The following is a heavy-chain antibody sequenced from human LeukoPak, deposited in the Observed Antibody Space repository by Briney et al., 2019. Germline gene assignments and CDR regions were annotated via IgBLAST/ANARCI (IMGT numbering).Heavy chain of an antibody. Sequence: SETLSLTCAVYGGSFSGYYWSWIRQPPGKGLEWIGEINHSGSTNYNPSLKSRVTISVDTSKNQFSLKLSSVTAADTAVYYCARGPKYYDFWSGRDIHGMDVWGQGTTVIVSS. CDR3: ARGPKYYDFWSGRDIHGMDV. CDR2: INHSGST. CDR1: GGSFSGYY. V-gene: IGHV4-34*01. D-gene: IGHD3-3*01. J-gene: IGHJ6*02.